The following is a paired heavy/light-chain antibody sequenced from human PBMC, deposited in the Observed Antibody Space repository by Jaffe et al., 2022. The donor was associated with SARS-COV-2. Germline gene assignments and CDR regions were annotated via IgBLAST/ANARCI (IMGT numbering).Light chain of an antibody. Sequence: DIVMTQSPDSLAVSLGERATINCKSSQSVLYSPNNKNYLAWYQQKPGQPPKLLIYWASTRESGVPDRFSGSGSGTDFTLTISSLQAEDVAVYYCHQYLTTPPITFGQGTRLEIK. CDR1: QSVLYSPNNKNY. V-gene: IGKV4-1*01. CDR2: WAS. CDR3: HQYLTTPPIT. J-gene: IGKJ5*01.
Heavy chain of an antibody. J-gene: IGHJ4*02. CDR1: GFTFSDYA. V-gene: IGHV3-23*01. Sequence: EVQLLESGGGLMQPGGSLRLSCAASGFTFSDYAMSWVRQAPGKGLEWVSGISSGGDNTYYGDSVKGRFTISRDNSKSTMYMEMNNLRAEDTALYYCAKSWSAAARPGYFDYWGRGTLVTVSS. CDR2: ISSGGDNT. D-gene: IGHD6-6*01. CDR3: AKSWSAAARPGYFDY.